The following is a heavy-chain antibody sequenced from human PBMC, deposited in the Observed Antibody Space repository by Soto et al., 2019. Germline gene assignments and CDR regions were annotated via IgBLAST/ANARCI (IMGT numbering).Heavy chain of an antibody. D-gene: IGHD3-3*01. CDR2: ISSSSSTI. CDR3: ARDSTIFGVVIPSPNWFDP. Sequence: EVQLVESGGGLVQPGGSLRLSCAASGFTFSSYSMNWVRQAPGKGLEWVSYISSSSSTIYYADSVKGRFTISRDNAKNSLYLQMNSLRAEDTAVYYCARDSTIFGVVIPSPNWFDPWGQGTLVTVSS. CDR1: GFTFSSYS. J-gene: IGHJ5*02. V-gene: IGHV3-48*01.